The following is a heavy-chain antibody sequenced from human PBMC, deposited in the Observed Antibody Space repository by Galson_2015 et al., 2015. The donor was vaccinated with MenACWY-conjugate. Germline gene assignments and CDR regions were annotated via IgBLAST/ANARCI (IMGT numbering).Heavy chain of an antibody. CDR2: INAGNGNT. D-gene: IGHD2-2*01. V-gene: IGHV1-3*01. J-gene: IGHJ6*02. Sequence: SVKVSCKASGYTFTNYAMHWVRQAPGQRLEWMGWINAGNGNTKYSQKFQGRVAITSDTSASTAYMELSSLRSEDTAVYYCAREIVVAPAASWRDYYYGMDVWGQGTTVTVSS. CDR3: AREIVVAPAASWRDYYYGMDV. CDR1: GYTFTNYA.